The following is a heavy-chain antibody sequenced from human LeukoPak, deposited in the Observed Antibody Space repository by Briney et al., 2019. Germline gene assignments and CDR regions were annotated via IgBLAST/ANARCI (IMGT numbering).Heavy chain of an antibody. CDR1: GFTVSRNY. D-gene: IGHD1-14*01. V-gene: IGHV3-53*01. CDR2: IYGGGPT. Sequence: PGGSLRLSCAASGFTVSRNYMSWVRQAPGRGQECVSVIYGGGPTYYADSVKGRFTISRDTAKNTLYLQMNSLRGEDTAVYFCARDLGIAGTTHAFDIWGHGTMVTVSS. CDR3: ARDLGIAGTTHAFDI. J-gene: IGHJ3*02.